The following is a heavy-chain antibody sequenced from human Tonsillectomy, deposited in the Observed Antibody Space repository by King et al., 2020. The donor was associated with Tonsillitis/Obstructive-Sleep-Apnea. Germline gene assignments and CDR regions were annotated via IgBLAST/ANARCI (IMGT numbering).Heavy chain of an antibody. CDR2: IYPGDSDT. J-gene: IGHJ6*03. V-gene: IGHV5-51*01. D-gene: IGHD6-19*01. CDR3: ARAGLEVAGYYYMDV. CDR1: GYSFTNYW. Sequence: VQLVESGAEVKKPGESLKISCKGSGYSFTNYWIGWVRQMPGKGLEWMGIIYPGDSDTRYSPSFQGQVTISADKSISTAYLQWSSLKASDTAMYYCARAGLEVAGYYYMDVWGQGTTVTVSS.